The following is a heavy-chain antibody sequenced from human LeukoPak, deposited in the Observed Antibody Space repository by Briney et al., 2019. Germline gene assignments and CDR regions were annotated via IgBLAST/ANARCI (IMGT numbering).Heavy chain of an antibody. Sequence: SETLSLTCAVSGYSISSGYYWGWIRQPPGKGLEWIGSIYHSGSTYYNPSLKSRVTISVDTSKNQFSLKLSSVTAADTAVYYGAPGGEEYSSSWTHWFPYSQHGARGPLFTVPS. D-gene: IGHD6-13*01. J-gene: IGHJ1*01. CDR3: APGGEEYSSSWTHWFPYSQ. CDR2: IYHSGST. V-gene: IGHV4-38-2*01. CDR1: GYSISSGYY.